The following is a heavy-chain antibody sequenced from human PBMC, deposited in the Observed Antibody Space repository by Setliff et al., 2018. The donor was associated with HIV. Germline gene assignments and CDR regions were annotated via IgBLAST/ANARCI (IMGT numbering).Heavy chain of an antibody. CDR3: ARVPLGSGWFYYYYMDV. Sequence: GGSLRLSCAASGFTFSSYEMNWVRQAPGKGLEWVSYISSSGSTIYYADSVKGRFTISSDNAKNSLYLQMNSLRAEDTAVYYCARVPLGSGWFYYYYMDVWGKGTTVTVSS. CDR1: GFTFSSYE. V-gene: IGHV3-48*03. D-gene: IGHD6-19*01. J-gene: IGHJ6*03. CDR2: ISSSGSTI.